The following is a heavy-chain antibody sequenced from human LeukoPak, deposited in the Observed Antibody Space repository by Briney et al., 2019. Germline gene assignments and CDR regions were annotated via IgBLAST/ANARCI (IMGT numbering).Heavy chain of an antibody. CDR3: TRGSGRAWFDP. CDR2: IKNDESEK. V-gene: IGHV3-7*05. CDR1: GFTFSSYW. Sequence: GGSLRLSCAASGFTFSSYWMSWVRQGPGRGLEWVANIKNDESEKYYVDSVKGRFTISRDNAKNSLYLQMNSLRAEDTALYYCTRGSGRAWFDPWGQGTLSPSRQ. D-gene: IGHD2-15*01. J-gene: IGHJ5*02.